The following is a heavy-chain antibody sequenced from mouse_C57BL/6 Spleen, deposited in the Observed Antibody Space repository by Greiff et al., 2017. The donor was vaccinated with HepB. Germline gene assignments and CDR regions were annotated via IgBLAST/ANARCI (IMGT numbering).Heavy chain of an antibody. CDR1: GYAFSSSW. V-gene: IGHV1-82*01. CDR3: ARVTGTGYFDY. J-gene: IGHJ2*01. Sequence: QVQLKESGPELVKPGASVKISCKASGYAFSSSWMNWVKQRPGKGLEWIGRIYPGDGDTNYNGKFKGKATLTADKSSSTAYMQLSSLTSEDSAVYFCARVTGTGYFDYWGQGTTLTVSS. CDR2: IYPGDGDT. D-gene: IGHD4-1*01.